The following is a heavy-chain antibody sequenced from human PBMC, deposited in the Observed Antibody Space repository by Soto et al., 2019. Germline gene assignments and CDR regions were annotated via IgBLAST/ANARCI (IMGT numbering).Heavy chain of an antibody. Sequence: GASVKVSCKASGYTFTGYYMHWVRQAPGQGLEWMGWINPNSGGTNYAQKFQGRVTMTRDTSISTASMELSRLRSDDTAVYYCARDKPMYYDILTGYYITLNWFDPWGQGTQVTVSS. V-gene: IGHV1-2*02. CDR2: INPNSGGT. CDR1: GYTFTGYY. CDR3: ARDKPMYYDILTGYYITLNWFDP. D-gene: IGHD3-9*01. J-gene: IGHJ5*02.